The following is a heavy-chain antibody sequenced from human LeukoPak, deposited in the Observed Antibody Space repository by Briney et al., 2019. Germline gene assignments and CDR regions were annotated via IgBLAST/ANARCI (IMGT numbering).Heavy chain of an antibody. J-gene: IGHJ3*02. CDR3: ARLYDSSGYYYAFDI. D-gene: IGHD3-22*01. CDR2: IYYSGST. CDR1: GGSISSSSYY. Sequence: SETLSLTCTVSGGSISSSSYYWGWIRQPPGKGLEWIGSIYYSGSTYYNPSLKSRVTISVDTSKNQFTLKLISLTPATPAVYYCARLYDSSGYYYAFDIWGQGTMVTVSS. V-gene: IGHV4-39*06.